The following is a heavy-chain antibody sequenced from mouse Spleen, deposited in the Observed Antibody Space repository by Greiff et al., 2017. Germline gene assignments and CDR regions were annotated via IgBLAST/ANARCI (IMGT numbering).Heavy chain of an antibody. CDR2: INPSNGRT. Sequence: VQLQQPGAELVKPGASVKLSCKASGYTFTSYWMHWVKQRPGQGLEWIGEINPSNGRTNYNEKFKSKATLTVDKSSSTAYMQLSSLTSEDSAVYYSARGCYRYDGGDYDMDYWGQGTSVTVSS. V-gene: IGHV1S81*02. CDR3: ARGCYRYDGGDYDMDY. CDR1: GYTFTSYW. D-gene: IGHD2-14*01. J-gene: IGHJ4*01.